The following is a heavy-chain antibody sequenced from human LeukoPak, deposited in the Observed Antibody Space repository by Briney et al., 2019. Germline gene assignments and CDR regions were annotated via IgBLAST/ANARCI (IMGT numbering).Heavy chain of an antibody. J-gene: IGHJ4*02. Sequence: SVKVSCKASGGTFSSYAISWVRQAPGQGLEWMGGIILIFGTANYAQKFQGRVTITADESTSTAYMELSSLRSEDTAVYYCAKGGHYGSGTFDYWGQGTLVTVSS. CDR1: GGTFSSYA. V-gene: IGHV1-69*13. CDR3: AKGGHYGSGTFDY. CDR2: IILIFGTA. D-gene: IGHD3-10*01.